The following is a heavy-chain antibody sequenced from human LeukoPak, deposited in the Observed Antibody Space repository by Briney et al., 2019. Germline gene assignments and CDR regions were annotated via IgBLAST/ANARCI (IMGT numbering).Heavy chain of an antibody. Sequence: PSETLSLTCTVSGGSISSSSYYWGWIRQPPGKGLEWIGSIYYSGSTYYNPSLKSRVTISVDTSKNQFSLKLSSVTAADTAVYYCARQYDYYDSSGYYYGGAPGRPRKGRWFDPWGQGTLVTVSS. CDR3: ARQYDYYDSSGYYYGGAPGRPRKGRWFDP. J-gene: IGHJ5*02. CDR2: IYYSGST. V-gene: IGHV4-39*01. D-gene: IGHD3-22*01. CDR1: GGSISSSSYY.